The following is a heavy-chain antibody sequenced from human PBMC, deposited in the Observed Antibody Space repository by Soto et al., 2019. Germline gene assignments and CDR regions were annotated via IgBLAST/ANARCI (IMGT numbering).Heavy chain of an antibody. CDR1: GGSISSGGYY. Sequence: SETLSLTCTVSGGSISSGGYYWSWIRQHPXKGLEWIGYIYYSGSTYYNPSLKSRVTISVDTSKNQFSLKLSSVTAADTAVYYCAGYDYYDSSGYYAFDIWGQGTMVTVSS. CDR3: AGYDYYDSSGYYAFDI. V-gene: IGHV4-31*03. CDR2: IYYSGST. D-gene: IGHD3-22*01. J-gene: IGHJ3*02.